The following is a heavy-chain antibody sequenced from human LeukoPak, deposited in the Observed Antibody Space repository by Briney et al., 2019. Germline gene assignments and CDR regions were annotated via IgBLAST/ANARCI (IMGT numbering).Heavy chain of an antibody. CDR2: INHSGST. D-gene: IGHD2-8*01. CDR3: ARRPICTNGVCYSSPSVYYYYYMDV. V-gene: IGHV4-34*01. J-gene: IGHJ6*03. Sequence: PSETLSLTCTVSGGSISSYYWSWIRQPPGKGLEWIGEINHSGSTNYNPSLKSRVTISVDTSKNQFSLKLSSVTAADTAVYYCARRPICTNGVCYSSPSVYYYYYMDVWGKGTTVTVSS. CDR1: GGSISSYY.